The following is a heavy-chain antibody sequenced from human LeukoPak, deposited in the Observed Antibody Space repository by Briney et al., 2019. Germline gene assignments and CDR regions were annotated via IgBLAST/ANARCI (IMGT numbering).Heavy chain of an antibody. D-gene: IGHD2-2*01. CDR2: ISSNGGST. CDR1: GFPFSSCA. J-gene: IGHJ4*02. CDR3: VKDGPEGYCSGTTCSTGYYFDY. V-gene: IGHV3-64D*09. Sequence: PGGSLRLSCSASGFPFSSCAMHWVRQAPGKGLEYVSGISSNGGSTYCADSVKGRFTISRDNSKNTLFLQMGSLTAEDTAVYYCVKDGPEGYCSGTTCSTGYYFDYRGQGTLVTVSS.